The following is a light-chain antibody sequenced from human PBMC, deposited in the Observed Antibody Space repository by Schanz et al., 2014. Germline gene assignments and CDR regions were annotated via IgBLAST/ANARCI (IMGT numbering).Light chain of an antibody. J-gene: IGLJ3*02. CDR2: EVT. CDR3: SSYTSSSTLGV. V-gene: IGLV2-8*01. Sequence: SALTQPPSASGSLGQSVTISCTGTSSDVGGYNYVSWYQQHPGKAPKLMIYEVTKRPSGVPDRFSGSKSGNTASLTVSGLQAEDEADYYCSSYTSSSTLGVFGGGTKLTV. CDR1: SSDVGGYNY.